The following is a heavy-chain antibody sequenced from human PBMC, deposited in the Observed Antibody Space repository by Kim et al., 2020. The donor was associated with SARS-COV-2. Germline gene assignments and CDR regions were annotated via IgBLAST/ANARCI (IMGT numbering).Heavy chain of an antibody. Sequence: GGSLRLSCEASGFTFGNYAMSWVRQGPGKGLEWVASVNNGNNPYYANSVKGRFTVSRDNAKNMFYLQMGSLRVEDTALYYCAKDHPSSGWPTFDSWGQGTLVTVSS. CDR2: VNNGNNP. V-gene: IGHV3-23*01. CDR1: GFTFGNYA. CDR3: AKDHPSSGWPTFDS. D-gene: IGHD6-19*01. J-gene: IGHJ4*02.